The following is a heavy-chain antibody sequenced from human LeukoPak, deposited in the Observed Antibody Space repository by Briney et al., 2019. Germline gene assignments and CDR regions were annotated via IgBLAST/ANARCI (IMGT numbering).Heavy chain of an antibody. Sequence: SEALSLTCTVSGGSIRSYYWSWIRQPPGRGLEWIGYIYYSGSTNYNPSLKSRVTISVDTSKNQFSLKLSSVAAADTAVYYCASGSDYVEYYFDYWGQGTLVTVSS. J-gene: IGHJ4*02. CDR2: IYYSGST. D-gene: IGHD4-17*01. V-gene: IGHV4-59*01. CDR1: GGSIRSYY. CDR3: ASGSDYVEYYFDY.